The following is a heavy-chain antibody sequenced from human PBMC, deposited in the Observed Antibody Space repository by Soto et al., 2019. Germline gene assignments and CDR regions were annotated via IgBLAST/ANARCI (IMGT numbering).Heavy chain of an antibody. J-gene: IGHJ4*02. V-gene: IGHV3-64*01. CDR2: ISSNGGTT. CDR3: VRRVSGNYDY. CDR1: GFTFSSYD. D-gene: IGHD1-7*01. Sequence: EVQLAESGGGMVQPGGSLRLHCVASGFTFSSYDMHWVRQAPGKGLEYVSSISSNGGTTYYGNSVKGRFTISRDNSKNTLYLQMGSLRAEDMAVYYCVRRVSGNYDYWGQGTLVTVSS.